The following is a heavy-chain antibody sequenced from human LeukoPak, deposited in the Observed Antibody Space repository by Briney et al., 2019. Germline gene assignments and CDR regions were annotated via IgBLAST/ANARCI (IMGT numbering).Heavy chain of an antibody. V-gene: IGHV1-18*01. CDR1: GYTFTNYG. CDR2: ISGYNGNT. J-gene: IGHJ6*03. CDR3: ARDEGCPPLGYCTNGVHYYYYMDV. Sequence: GASVKVSCKASGYTFTNYGVSWVRQAPGQGLEWMGWISGYNGNTNYAQKLQGRVTMTTDTSTSTAYMELRSLKSDDTAVYYCARDEGCPPLGYCTNGVHYYYYMDVWGKGTTVTVSS. D-gene: IGHD2-8*01.